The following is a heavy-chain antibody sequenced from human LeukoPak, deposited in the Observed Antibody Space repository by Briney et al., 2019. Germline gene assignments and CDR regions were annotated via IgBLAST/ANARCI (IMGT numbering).Heavy chain of an antibody. D-gene: IGHD6-13*01. Sequence: GGSLRLSCAASGFTFSNYAMSWVRQAPGKGLEWVSTVSGSGGTTYYADSVKGRFTLSRDNSQNTLYLQVNSLRAEDTAVYYCAKVFYPAAGTGRVDFPFDYWGQGTLVTVSS. CDR2: VSGSGGTT. J-gene: IGHJ4*02. CDR3: AKVFYPAAGTGRVDFPFDY. CDR1: GFTFSNYA. V-gene: IGHV3-23*01.